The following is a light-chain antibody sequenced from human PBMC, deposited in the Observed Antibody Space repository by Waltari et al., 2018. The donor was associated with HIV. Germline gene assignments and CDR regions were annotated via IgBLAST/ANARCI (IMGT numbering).Light chain of an antibody. Sequence: QSVLTQPPSVSGTPGQRVSISCSGSPFNIGNNYAFWYQQFQGAAPRLLIDRHNQRPSGFPDRFSVSKSGTSASLAISGLRAEDEADFYCAAWDDSLSGWVFGGGTKLTVL. CDR2: RHN. CDR3: AAWDDSLSGWV. CDR1: PFNIGNNY. J-gene: IGLJ2*01. V-gene: IGLV1-47*01.